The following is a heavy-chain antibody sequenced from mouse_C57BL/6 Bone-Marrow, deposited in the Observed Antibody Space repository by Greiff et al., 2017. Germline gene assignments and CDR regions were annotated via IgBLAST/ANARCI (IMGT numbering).Heavy chain of an antibody. D-gene: IGHD3-2*02. CDR2: ISSGGSYT. CDR1: GFTFSSYG. V-gene: IGHV5-6*01. J-gene: IGHJ3*01. CDR3: ARELRLRGTWFAY. Sequence: EVQVVESGGDLVKPGGSLKLSCAASGFTFSSYGMSWVRQTPDERLEWVATISSGGSYTYYPDSVKGRFTISRDNAKNTLYLQMSSLKSEDTAMYYCARELRLRGTWFAYWGQGTLVTVSA.